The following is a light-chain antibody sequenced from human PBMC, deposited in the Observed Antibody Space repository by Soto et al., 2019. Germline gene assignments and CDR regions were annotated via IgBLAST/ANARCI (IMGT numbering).Light chain of an antibody. Sequence: QSVLTQPASVSGSPGQSITISCSGTSTDVGRFDLVSWYQQHPGKAPKLMIFEGSKRASGVSNRFSGSTSGNTASLTISGLQAEDESDYFCCSYVASSTLVFGGGTKLTV. CDR3: CSYVASSTLV. CDR1: STDVGRFDL. V-gene: IGLV2-23*01. CDR2: EGS. J-gene: IGLJ3*02.